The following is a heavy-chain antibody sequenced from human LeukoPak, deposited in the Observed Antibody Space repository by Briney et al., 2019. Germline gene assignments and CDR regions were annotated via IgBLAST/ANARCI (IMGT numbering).Heavy chain of an antibody. CDR1: GDSISNYY. Sequence: SETVSLTCTVSGDSISNYYWSWIRQPAGKGLEWIGRISTSGNAIYNASLKSRVTISGDNSKNQFSLRLTSVTAADTAVYYCAKSGHSYYYTPGDFSWGQGTLVTVSS. J-gene: IGHJ5*02. D-gene: IGHD3-22*01. CDR2: ISTSGNA. V-gene: IGHV4-4*07. CDR3: AKSGHSYYYTPGDFS.